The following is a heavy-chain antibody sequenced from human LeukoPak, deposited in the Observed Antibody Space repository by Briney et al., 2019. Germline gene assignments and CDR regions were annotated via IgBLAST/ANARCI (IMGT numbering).Heavy chain of an antibody. D-gene: IGHD3-22*01. J-gene: IGHJ4*02. V-gene: IGHV3-7*01. CDR3: ASPYDDSSGYYYPTFDY. Sequence: GGSLRLSCAASGFTFSSYWMSWVRQAPGKGLEWVANIKQDGSEKYYVDSVKGRFTISRDNAKNSLYLQMNSLRAEDTAVYYCASPYDDSSGYYYPTFDYWGQGTLVTVSS. CDR2: IKQDGSEK. CDR1: GFTFSSYW.